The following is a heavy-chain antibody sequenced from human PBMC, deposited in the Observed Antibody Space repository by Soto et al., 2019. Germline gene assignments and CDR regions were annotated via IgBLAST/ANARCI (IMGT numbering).Heavy chain of an antibody. CDR3: ARVVGVLLWFGELGMDV. CDR2: ISSSSSYI. Sequence: EVQLVESGGGLVKPGGSLRLSCAASGFTFSSYSMNWVRQAPGKGLEWVSSISSSSSYIYYADSVKVRFTISRDNAKNLLSLQMNSLRVEDTVVYYCARVVGVLLWFGELGMDVCGQGTTVTVSS. J-gene: IGHJ6*02. D-gene: IGHD3-10*01. V-gene: IGHV3-21*01. CDR1: GFTFSSYS.